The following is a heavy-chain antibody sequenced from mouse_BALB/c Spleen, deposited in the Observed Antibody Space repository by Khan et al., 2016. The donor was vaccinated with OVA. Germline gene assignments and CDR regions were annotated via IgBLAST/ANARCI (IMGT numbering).Heavy chain of an antibody. J-gene: IGHJ3*01. V-gene: IGHV2-9*02. CDR2: IWAGGST. CDR3: ARAFYYGAWFAY. D-gene: IGHD1-1*01. Sequence: QVQLKESGPGLVAPSQTLSITCTVSGFSLTSYGVHWVRQPPGKGLEWLGVIWAGGSTNRNSALMSRMSISKDNSKSQVFFKMNSLHTDDTARYYCARAFYYGAWFAYWGQGTLVTVSA. CDR1: GFSLTSYG.